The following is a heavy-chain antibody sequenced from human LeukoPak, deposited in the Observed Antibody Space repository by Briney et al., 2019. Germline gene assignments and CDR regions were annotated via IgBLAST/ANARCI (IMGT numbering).Heavy chain of an antibody. D-gene: IGHD1-26*01. J-gene: IGHJ4*02. CDR3: ARGLVGATSGPFDY. V-gene: IGHV4-59*12. CDR2: IYYSGST. Sequence: SETLSLTCTVSGGSISSYYWSWIRQPPGKGLEWIGYIYYSGSTNYNPSLKSRVTISVDTSKNQFPLKLSSVTAADTAVYYCARGLVGATSGPFDYWGQGTLVTVSS. CDR1: GGSISSYY.